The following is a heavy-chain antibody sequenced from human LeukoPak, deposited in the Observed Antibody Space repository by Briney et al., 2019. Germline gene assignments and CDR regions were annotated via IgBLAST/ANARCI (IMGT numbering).Heavy chain of an antibody. Sequence: SETLSLTCTVSGGSISSYYWSWIRQPPGKGLEWIGYVYYSGSTNYNPSLKSRVTISVDTSKNQFSLKLSSVTAADTAVYYCAREIAAAGTIDYWGQGTLVTVSS. V-gene: IGHV4-59*12. D-gene: IGHD6-13*01. CDR2: VYYSGST. CDR3: AREIAAAGTIDY. CDR1: GGSISSYY. J-gene: IGHJ4*02.